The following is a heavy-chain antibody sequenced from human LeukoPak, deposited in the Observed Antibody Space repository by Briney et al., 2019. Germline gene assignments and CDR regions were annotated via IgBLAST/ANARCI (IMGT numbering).Heavy chain of an antibody. CDR1: GLTFSSYA. Sequence: GGCLRLSCVASGLTFSSYAMSWVRQAPAKGLEWVSGISGSGGRTYYADSVKGRFTISRDNSKNTLYLQMNTLRVEDTAVYYCAKVLLVGATPKYYFDYWGQGTLVTVSS. V-gene: IGHV3-23*01. CDR3: AKVLLVGATPKYYFDY. J-gene: IGHJ4*02. CDR2: ISGSGGRT. D-gene: IGHD1-26*01.